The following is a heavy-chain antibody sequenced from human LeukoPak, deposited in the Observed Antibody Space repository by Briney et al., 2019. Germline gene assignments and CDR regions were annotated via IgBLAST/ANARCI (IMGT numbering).Heavy chain of an antibody. CDR3: ARVMAGITIFGVVPRKPGYMDI. D-gene: IGHD3-3*01. J-gene: IGHJ6*03. V-gene: IGHV4-39*01. Sequence: SETLSLTCIVSGGSISSSSYYWGWIRQPPGKGLEWIGSIYYSGSTYYNPSLKSRVTISVDTSKNQFSLKLSSVTAADTAVYYCARVMAGITIFGVVPRKPGYMDIWGKGTTVTVSS. CDR2: IYYSGST. CDR1: GGSISSSSYY.